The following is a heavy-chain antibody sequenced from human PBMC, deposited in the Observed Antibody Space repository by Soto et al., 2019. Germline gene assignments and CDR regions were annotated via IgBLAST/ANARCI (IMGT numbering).Heavy chain of an antibody. J-gene: IGHJ4*02. CDR3: ARDASSSWFPIDY. CDR2: INPNSGGT. Sequence: QVQLVQSGAEVKKPGASVKVSCKASGYTFTGYYMHWVRQAPGQGLEWMGWINPNSGGTNYAQKFQGRVTMPRDTSISTAYMELTRLRSDDTAVYYCARDASSSWFPIDYWGQGTLVTVSS. CDR1: GYTFTGYY. V-gene: IGHV1-2*02. D-gene: IGHD6-13*01.